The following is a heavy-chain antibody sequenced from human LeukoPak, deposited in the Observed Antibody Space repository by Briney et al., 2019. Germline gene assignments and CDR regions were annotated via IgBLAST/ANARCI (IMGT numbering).Heavy chain of an antibody. CDR2: IYYSGST. J-gene: IGHJ4*02. Sequence: PSETLSLTCTVSGGSISSSSYYWGWIRQPPGKGLEWIGSIYYSGSTYYNPSLKSRVTISVDTSKNQFSLKLSSVTDADTAVYYCARRAAAAGTWDYWGQGTLVTVSS. CDR3: ARRAAAAGTWDY. V-gene: IGHV4-39*01. CDR1: GGSISSSSYY. D-gene: IGHD6-13*01.